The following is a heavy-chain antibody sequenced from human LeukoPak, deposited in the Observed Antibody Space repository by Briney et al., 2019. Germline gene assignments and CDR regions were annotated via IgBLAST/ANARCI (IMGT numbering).Heavy chain of an antibody. J-gene: IGHJ3*01. V-gene: IGHV4-34*01. CDR1: GGSFSDYY. D-gene: IGHD1/OR15-1a*01. CDR2: INHSGST. Sequence: SETLSLTCAVYGGSFSDYYWSWIRQPPGKGLEWIGEINHSGSTNYNPSLKSRVTISVDTSKNQFFLKLNSVTAADTAVYYCARGVYNWNIDVFDFWGQGTMVTVPS. CDR3: ARGVYNWNIDVFDF.